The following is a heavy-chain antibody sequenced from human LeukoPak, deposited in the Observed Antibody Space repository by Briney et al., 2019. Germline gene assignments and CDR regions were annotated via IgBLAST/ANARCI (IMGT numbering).Heavy chain of an antibody. CDR1: GYTFRNYY. D-gene: IGHD2-21*01. CDR3: AREGDWHGTSGPHRRQFQQKMDV. CDR2: IGPSLGAT. Sequence: GASVKVSCKTSGYTFRNYYIHWVRQAPGQGLEWMGVIGPSLGATTYAQKFQGRLTLTRDMSTATVYMYLSGLRSEDTAVFYCAREGDWHGTSGPHRRQFQQKMDVWGKGTMVTVSS. J-gene: IGHJ6*04. V-gene: IGHV1-46*01.